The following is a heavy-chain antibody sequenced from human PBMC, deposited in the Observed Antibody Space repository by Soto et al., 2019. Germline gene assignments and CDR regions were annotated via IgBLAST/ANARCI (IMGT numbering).Heavy chain of an antibody. D-gene: IGHD5-18*01. J-gene: IGHJ4*02. Sequence: SETLSLTCTVSGGSISSSSYYWGWIRQPPGKGLEWIGRIYYSGSTYYNPSLKSRVTISVDTSKNQFSLKLSSVTAADTAVYYCARHPRYSYGLIFYYFDSWGQGTLVTVSS. CDR3: ARHPRYSYGLIFYYFDS. CDR2: IYYSGST. CDR1: GGSISSSSYY. V-gene: IGHV4-39*01.